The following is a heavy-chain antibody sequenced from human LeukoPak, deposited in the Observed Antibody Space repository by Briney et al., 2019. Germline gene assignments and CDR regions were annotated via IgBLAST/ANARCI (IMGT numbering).Heavy chain of an antibody. CDR2: IWYDGSNK. J-gene: IGHJ4*02. Sequence: GGSLRLSCAASGFTFSSYGMHWVRQAPGKGLEWVAVIWYDGSNKYYADSVKGRFTISRDNSKNTLYLQMNSLRTEDTAVYYCAREENSYGLDYWGQGTLVTVSS. CDR3: AREENSYGLDY. V-gene: IGHV3-33*01. D-gene: IGHD5-18*01. CDR1: GFTFSSYG.